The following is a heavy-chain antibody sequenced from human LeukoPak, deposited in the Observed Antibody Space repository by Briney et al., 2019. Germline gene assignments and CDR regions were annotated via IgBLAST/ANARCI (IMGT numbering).Heavy chain of an antibody. CDR3: AKDSNWNDGKFDP. CDR1: GFTFSSYA. Sequence: GGSLRLSCAASGFTFSSYAMHWVRQAAGKGLEGVSAISGSGGSTYYADSVKGRFTISRDNSKNTLYLQMNSLRAEDTAVYYCAKDSNWNDGKFDPWGQGTLVTVSS. J-gene: IGHJ5*02. D-gene: IGHD1-20*01. V-gene: IGHV3-23*01. CDR2: ISGSGGST.